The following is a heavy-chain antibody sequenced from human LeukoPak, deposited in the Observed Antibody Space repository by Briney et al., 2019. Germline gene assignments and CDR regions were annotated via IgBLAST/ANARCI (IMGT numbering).Heavy chain of an antibody. V-gene: IGHV4-31*03. J-gene: IGHJ4*02. CDR1: GGSISSGGYY. CDR3: ASTDYDSSGLTHDY. D-gene: IGHD3-22*01. Sequence: SQTLSLTCTVSGGSISSGGYYWSWLRQHPGTGLEWIGYIYYSGSTYYNPSLKSRVTISVDTSKNQFSLKLSSVTAADTAVYYCASTDYDSSGLTHDYWGQGTLVTVSS. CDR2: IYYSGST.